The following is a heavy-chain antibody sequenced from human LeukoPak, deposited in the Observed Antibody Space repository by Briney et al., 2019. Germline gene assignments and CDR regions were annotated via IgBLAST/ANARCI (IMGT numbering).Heavy chain of an antibody. CDR1: GYSFISYD. CDR3: ARGEYYGSGSWGY. Sequence: ASVTVSCKASGYSFISYDINWVRQAPGQGLEWMGWMNPNSGYAGFAQKFQGRVTSTRDTSTGTAYLELSSLRSEDTAVYFCARGEYYGSGSWGYWGQGSLVTVSS. V-gene: IGHV1-8*02. CDR2: MNPNSGYA. J-gene: IGHJ4*02. D-gene: IGHD3-10*01.